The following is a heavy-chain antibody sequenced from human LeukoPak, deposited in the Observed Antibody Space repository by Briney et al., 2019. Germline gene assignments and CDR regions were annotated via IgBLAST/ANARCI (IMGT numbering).Heavy chain of an antibody. CDR1: GFTFRSYS. V-gene: IGHV3-48*02. D-gene: IGHD1-7*01. Sequence: GGSLRLSCAASGFTFRSYSMNWVRQAPGKGLEWVSYVTSSSSAIFYADSVKGRFTISRDNAESSLFLQMNSLGDEDTAVYYCARDLNYAFDIWGQGTLVTVSS. J-gene: IGHJ3*02. CDR3: ARDLNYAFDI. CDR2: VTSSSSAI.